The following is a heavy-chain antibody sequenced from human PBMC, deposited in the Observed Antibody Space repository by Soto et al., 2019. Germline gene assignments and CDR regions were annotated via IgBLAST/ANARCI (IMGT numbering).Heavy chain of an antibody. Sequence: SETLSLTCTVSGGSISSYYWSWIRQPPGKGLEWIGYIYYSGSTNYNPSLKSRVTISVDTSKNQFSLKLSSVTAADTAVYYCGRVRGTDAFDIWGQGTMVTVSS. CDR3: GRVRGTDAFDI. J-gene: IGHJ3*02. CDR2: IYYSGST. CDR1: GGSISSYY. V-gene: IGHV4-59*01. D-gene: IGHD3-16*01.